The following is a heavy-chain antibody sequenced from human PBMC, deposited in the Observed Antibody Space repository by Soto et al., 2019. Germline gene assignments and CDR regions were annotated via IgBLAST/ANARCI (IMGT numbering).Heavy chain of an antibody. CDR1: GYTFTSYY. D-gene: IGHD6-19*01. Sequence: ASVKVSCKASGYTFTSYYMHWGRQAPGQGLEWMGIINHSGGSTSYAQEFQGRVTMTRDTSTSTVYMELSSLRSEDTAVYYCARAPNIGYSSGWIDAFDIWGQGTMVTVSS. J-gene: IGHJ3*02. CDR3: ARAPNIGYSSGWIDAFDI. V-gene: IGHV1-46*01. CDR2: INHSGGST.